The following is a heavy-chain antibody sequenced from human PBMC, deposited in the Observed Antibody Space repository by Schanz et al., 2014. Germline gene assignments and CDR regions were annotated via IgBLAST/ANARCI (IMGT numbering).Heavy chain of an antibody. CDR3: ARGRRGDCRRTSCTYYFDY. J-gene: IGHJ4*02. V-gene: IGHV3-21*01. CDR1: GFIFTSYS. Sequence: EVQLVESGGGLVKSGGSLRLSCATSGFIFTSYSMHWVRQAPGKGLEWVSAISGSGGDTYYADSVKGRFTISRENGKNSLYLQMNSLRAGDTAVYYCARGRRGDCRRTSCTYYFDYWGQGTLVTVSS. D-gene: IGHD2-2*01. CDR2: ISGSGGDT.